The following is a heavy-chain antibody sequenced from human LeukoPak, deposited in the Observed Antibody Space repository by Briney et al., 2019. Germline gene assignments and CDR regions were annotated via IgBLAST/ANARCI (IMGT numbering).Heavy chain of an antibody. CDR2: MNPNSGNT. CDR1: GYTFTSYD. D-gene: IGHD3-3*01. Sequence: GASVKVSCKASGYTFTSYDINWVRQATGQGLEWMGWMNPNSGNTGYAQKFQGRVTMTRNTSIGTAYMELSSLRSEDTAVYYCARDPRGDFWSGYYPYYYYYGMDVWGQGTTVTVSS. V-gene: IGHV1-8*01. CDR3: ARDPRGDFWSGYYPYYYYYGMDV. J-gene: IGHJ6*02.